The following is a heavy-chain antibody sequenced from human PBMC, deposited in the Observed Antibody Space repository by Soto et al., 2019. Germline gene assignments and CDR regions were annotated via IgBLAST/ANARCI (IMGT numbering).Heavy chain of an antibody. D-gene: IGHD6-6*01. J-gene: IGHJ6*03. CDR2: SSSSGSSI. CDR1: GFTFSDYY. CDR3: AREYSSSSYQYYYMDV. Sequence: GGSLRLSCAASGFTFSDYYMSWIRQAPGKGLEWVSYSSSSGSSIYYADSVKGRFTISRDNAKNSLYLQMNSLRAEDTAVYYCAREYSSSSYQYYYMDVWGKGTTVTVSS. V-gene: IGHV3-11*01.